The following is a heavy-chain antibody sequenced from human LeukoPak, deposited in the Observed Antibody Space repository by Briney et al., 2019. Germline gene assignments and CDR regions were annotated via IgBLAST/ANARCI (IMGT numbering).Heavy chain of an antibody. D-gene: IGHD2-2*01. J-gene: IGHJ4*02. Sequence: GGSLRLSCAASGFTFSSYAMSWVRQAPGKGLEWVSAISGSGGSTYYADSVKGRFTISRDNSKNTLYLQMNSLRAEDTAVYYCAKAEWYCSSTSCFGYWGQGTLVTVSS. V-gene: IGHV3-23*01. CDR3: AKAEWYCSSTSCFGY. CDR1: GFTFSSYA. CDR2: ISGSGGST.